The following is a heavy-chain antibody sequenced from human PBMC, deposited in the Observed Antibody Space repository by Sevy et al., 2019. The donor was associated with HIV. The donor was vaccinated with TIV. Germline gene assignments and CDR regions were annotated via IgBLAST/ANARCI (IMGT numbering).Heavy chain of an antibody. CDR1: DGSFSGYY. D-gene: IGHD2-2*01. CDR2: INESGIT. J-gene: IGHJ5*02. Sequence: SETLSLTCGVHDGSFSGYYWNWIRHLPGKGLEWIGEINESGITYYNPSLKSRVTISVDTSKKQFSLKLNSVTAADTAVYFCARSPPVVVVPGAPSWFDPWGQGTLVTVSS. CDR3: ARSPPVVVVPGAPSWFDP. V-gene: IGHV4-34*01.